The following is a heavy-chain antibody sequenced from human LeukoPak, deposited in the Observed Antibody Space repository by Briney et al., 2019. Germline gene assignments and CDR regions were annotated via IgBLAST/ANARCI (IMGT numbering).Heavy chain of an antibody. CDR2: INHSGST. CDR3: ARPMGLGITMVRGANPSWFDP. CDR1: GGSFSGYY. D-gene: IGHD3-10*01. J-gene: IGHJ5*02. V-gene: IGHV4-34*01. Sequence: SETLSLTCAVYGGSFSGYYWSWIRQPPGKGLEWIGEINHSGSTNYNPSLKSRVTISVDTSKNQFSLKLSSVTAADTAVYYCARPMGLGITMVRGANPSWFDPWGQGTLVTVSS.